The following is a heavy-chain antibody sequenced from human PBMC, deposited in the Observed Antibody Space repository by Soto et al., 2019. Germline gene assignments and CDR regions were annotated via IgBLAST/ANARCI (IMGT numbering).Heavy chain of an antibody. D-gene: IGHD3-16*01. Sequence: PSETLSLTCTVSGGSVSSGSYYWSWIRQPPGKGLEWIGYMYYSGSTNYNPSLRSRVTISVDTSKNQFSLKVSSVTAADTAVYYCARDGSWRGSFDYWGQGTLVTVSS. CDR3: ARDGSWRGSFDY. CDR1: GGSVSSGSYY. CDR2: MYYSGST. V-gene: IGHV4-61*01. J-gene: IGHJ4*02.